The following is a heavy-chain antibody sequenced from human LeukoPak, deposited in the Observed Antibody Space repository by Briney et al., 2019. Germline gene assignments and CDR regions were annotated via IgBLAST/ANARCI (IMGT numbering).Heavy chain of an antibody. CDR3: ARDRRETMITFGGVMTAGWFDP. D-gene: IGHD3-16*01. CDR2: INWNGGST. Sequence: GGSLRLSCAASRFTFGNYGMSWVRQAPGKGLEWVSGINWNGGSTGYADSVEGRFTISRDNAKNKLYLQMNSLRAEDTAVYYCARDRRETMITFGGVMTAGWFDPWGQGTLVTVSS. V-gene: IGHV3-20*04. J-gene: IGHJ5*02. CDR1: RFTFGNYG.